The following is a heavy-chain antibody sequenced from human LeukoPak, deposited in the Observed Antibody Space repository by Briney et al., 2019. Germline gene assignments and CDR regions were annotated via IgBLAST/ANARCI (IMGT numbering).Heavy chain of an antibody. J-gene: IGHJ3*02. CDR2: IYYSGST. CDR1: GGSISSYY. Sequence: SETLSLTCTVSGGSISSYYWSWIRQPPGKGLEWIGYIYYSGSTNYNPSLKSRVTISVDTSKNQFSLKLSSVTAADTAVYYCARDLGSGVAFDIWGQGTMVTVSS. V-gene: IGHV4-59*01. CDR3: ARDLGSGVAFDI. D-gene: IGHD1-26*01.